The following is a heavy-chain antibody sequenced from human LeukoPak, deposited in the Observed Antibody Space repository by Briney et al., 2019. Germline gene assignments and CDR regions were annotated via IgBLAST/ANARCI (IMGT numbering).Heavy chain of an antibody. CDR2: VYYTGST. J-gene: IGHJ4*02. Sequence: PSETLSLTCSVSGGSVDTFYWTWIRQPPGKGLDWLGHVYYTGSTNYNSSLQDRISISIDMSKNQFSLTLTSVTAADTAFYYCARHVGDCFDSWGQGILVTVSS. CDR3: ARHVGDCFDS. CDR1: GGSVDTFY. D-gene: IGHD1-26*01. V-gene: IGHV4-59*08.